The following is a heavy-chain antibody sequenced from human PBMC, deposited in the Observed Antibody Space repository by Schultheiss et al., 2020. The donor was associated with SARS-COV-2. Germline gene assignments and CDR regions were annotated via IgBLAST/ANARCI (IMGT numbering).Heavy chain of an antibody. CDR3: ARVCLSIMITFGGVISD. D-gene: IGHD3-16*02. CDR1: GGFIINNQ. CDR2: IYYSGST. J-gene: IGHJ4*02. Sequence: SETLSLTCTVSGGFIINNQWSWIRQPPGKGLEWIGYIYYSGSTNYNPSLKSRVTISVDTSKNQFSLKLSSVTAADTAVYYCARVCLSIMITFGGVISDWGQGTLVTVSS. V-gene: IGHV4-59*08.